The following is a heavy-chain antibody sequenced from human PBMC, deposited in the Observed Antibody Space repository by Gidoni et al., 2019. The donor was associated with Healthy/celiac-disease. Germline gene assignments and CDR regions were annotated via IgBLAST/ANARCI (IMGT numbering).Heavy chain of an antibody. J-gene: IGHJ3*02. CDR2: INPNSGGT. CDR3: ARTRYCSGGSCYSPVYDAFDI. V-gene: IGHV1-2*02. CDR1: GYTFTGYY. Sequence: QVQLVQSGAEVKKPGASVKVSCKASGYTFTGYYMHWVRQAPGQGLEWMGWINPNSGGTNYAQKFQGRVTMTRDTSISTVYMELSRLRSDDTAVYYCARTRYCSGGSCYSPVYDAFDIWGQGTMVTVSS. D-gene: IGHD2-15*01.